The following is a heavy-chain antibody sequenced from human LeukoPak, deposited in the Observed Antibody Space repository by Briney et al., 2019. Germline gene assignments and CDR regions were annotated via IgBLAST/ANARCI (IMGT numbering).Heavy chain of an antibody. D-gene: IGHD5-18*01. CDR1: GGPISSGSYF. CDR2: IYTSGNT. CDR3: ARTWIQPYYFDF. Sequence: SETLSLTCTVSGGPISSGSYFWSWIRQPAGKGLEWIGRIYTSGNTNYNPSLKSRVTISVDTSKNQFSLNLSSVTAADTAVYYCARTWIQPYYFDFWGQGILVTVSS. J-gene: IGHJ4*02. V-gene: IGHV4-61*02.